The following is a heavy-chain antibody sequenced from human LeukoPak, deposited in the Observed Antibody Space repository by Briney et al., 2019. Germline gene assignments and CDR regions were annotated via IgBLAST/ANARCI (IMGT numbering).Heavy chain of an antibody. J-gene: IGHJ6*03. D-gene: IGHD2/OR15-2a*01. CDR1: GFTFSSYG. CDR3: EPFGYYYMAV. Sequence: GGSLRLSCAASGFTFSSYGMHWVRQAPGKGREWVAFIRYDGSNKYYADSGKGRFTISRDNSKNTLYLQMNSLRAEDTAVYYCEPFGYYYMAVWGKGTTVTISS. CDR2: IRYDGSNK. V-gene: IGHV3-30*02.